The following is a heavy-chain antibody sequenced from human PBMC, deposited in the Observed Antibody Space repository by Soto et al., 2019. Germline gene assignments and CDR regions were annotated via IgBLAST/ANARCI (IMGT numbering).Heavy chain of an antibody. J-gene: IGHJ4*02. CDR1: GFTFSSYG. D-gene: IGHD2-2*01. Sequence: GGSLRLSCAASGFTFSSYGMHWVRQAPGKGLEWVAVISYDGSNKYYADPVKGRFTISRDNSKNTLYLQMNSLRAEDTAVYYCANGEYQLLPLDYWGQGTLVTVSS. CDR3: ANGEYQLLPLDY. V-gene: IGHV3-30*18. CDR2: ISYDGSNK.